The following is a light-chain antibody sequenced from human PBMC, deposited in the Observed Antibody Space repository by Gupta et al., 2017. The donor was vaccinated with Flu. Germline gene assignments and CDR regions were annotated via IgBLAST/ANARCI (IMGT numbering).Light chain of an antibody. CDR3: QQYNNWLEVT. V-gene: IGKV3-15*01. Sequence: EIVMTQSPATLSVSPGERATLSCRASQSVSSNLAWYQQKPGQAPRLLIYGASTRATGIPARFSGSGSGTEFTLTNSSLQSEDFAVYYCQQYNNWLEVTFGQGTKLEIK. CDR1: QSVSSN. J-gene: IGKJ2*01. CDR2: GAS.